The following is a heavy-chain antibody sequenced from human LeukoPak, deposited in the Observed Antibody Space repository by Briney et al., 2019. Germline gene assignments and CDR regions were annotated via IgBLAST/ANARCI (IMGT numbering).Heavy chain of an antibody. Sequence: GRSLRLSCAASGFTFSTHIMHWVRQAPGKGLEWVAVIEPDETTKYDADSVKGRFTISRDNSENTLYLQLDSLRSEDTGLYYCVRQSTGLDYWGQGTLVTVSS. V-gene: IGHV3-30-3*01. CDR2: IEPDETTK. CDR3: VRQSTGLDY. J-gene: IGHJ4*02. CDR1: GFTFSTHI. D-gene: IGHD5/OR15-5a*01.